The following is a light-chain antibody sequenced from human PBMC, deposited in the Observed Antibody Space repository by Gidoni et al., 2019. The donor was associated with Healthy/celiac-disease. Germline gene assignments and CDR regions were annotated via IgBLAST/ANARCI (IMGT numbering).Light chain of an antibody. CDR2: LGS. J-gene: IGKJ3*01. CDR3: MQALQTPRT. Sequence: VMTQFPLSLPVTPGEPASISCRSSQSLLHSNGYNYMDWYLPKPGQSPQLLIYLGSNRASGVPDRFSGGGSGTDFTLKISKVEAEDVGVYYCMQALQTPRTFXPXTKVDIK. V-gene: IGKV2-28*01. CDR1: QSLLHSNGYNY.